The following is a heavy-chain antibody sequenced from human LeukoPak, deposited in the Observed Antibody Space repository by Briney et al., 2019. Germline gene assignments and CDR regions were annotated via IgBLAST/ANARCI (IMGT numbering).Heavy chain of an antibody. D-gene: IGHD1-1*01. V-gene: IGHV1-8*03. CDR3: AKVDNWKYAHHDF. CDR1: GYPFSSCG. Sequence: ASVKVSCKTFGYPFSSCGINWVRQAPGQGLEWMGWMNPNSGNTGYAQKFQGRVTITRNTSISTAYMELSSLRSDDTAVYYCAKVDNWKYAHHDFWGQGTLVTVSS. J-gene: IGHJ4*02. CDR2: MNPNSGNT.